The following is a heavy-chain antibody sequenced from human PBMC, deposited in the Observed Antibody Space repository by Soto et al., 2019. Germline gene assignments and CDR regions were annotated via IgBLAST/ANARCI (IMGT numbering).Heavy chain of an antibody. J-gene: IGHJ1*01. CDR1: GYSFTSYW. CDR2: FILGDSDT. CDR3: ASSPIRSPTPYYDFWSGYSTAEYFQH. D-gene: IGHD3-3*01. Sequence: AGESLKISCKGSGYSFTSYWIGWVRQMPGKGLGGRGTFILGDSDTRYSPSFQGQVTISADKSISTGYLQWSSLKASDTAMYYCASSPIRSPTPYYDFWSGYSTAEYFQHWGQGTLVTVSS. V-gene: IGHV5-51*01.